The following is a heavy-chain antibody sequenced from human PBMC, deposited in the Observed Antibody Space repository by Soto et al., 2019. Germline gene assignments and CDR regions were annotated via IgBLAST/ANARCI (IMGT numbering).Heavy chain of an antibody. J-gene: IGHJ6*02. CDR1: GYTFTGYY. D-gene: IGHD2-15*01. V-gene: IGHV1-69*02. CDR2: IIPILDIP. Sequence: SVKVSCKASGYTFTGYYMHWVRQAPGQGLEWMGRIIPILDIPNYAQNFQGRVTITADKSTSTAYMELSSLTSDDTAVYYCAIHFPGFLVLVASPPGGDNYVWDVWGQGTTVTVSS. CDR3: AIHFPGFLVLVASPPGGDNYVWDV.